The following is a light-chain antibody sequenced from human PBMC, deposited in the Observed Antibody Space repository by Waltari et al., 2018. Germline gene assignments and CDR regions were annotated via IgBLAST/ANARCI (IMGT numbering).Light chain of an antibody. Sequence: SSDLTQPLSLSASRGQTPSITYSGDILRDIFTSWYQQKPGRSPVLVIFQDTKRPSGIPERFSASSSGNTATLTISGTQAMDEADYYCQAWDSVTAFHVFGTGTKLTVL. CDR2: QDT. J-gene: IGLJ1*01. CDR3: QAWDSVTAFHV. V-gene: IGLV3-1*01. CDR1: ILRDIF.